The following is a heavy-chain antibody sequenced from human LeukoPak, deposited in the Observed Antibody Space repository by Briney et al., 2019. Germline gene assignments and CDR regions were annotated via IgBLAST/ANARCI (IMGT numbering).Heavy chain of an antibody. CDR1: GGSISSYY. CDR3: VRDNTDFRGVFRTSQKFDVFDI. CDR2: IYYSGTT. J-gene: IGHJ3*02. Sequence: PSETLSLTCTVSGGSISSYYWGWIRQPPGKGLEWIGSIYYSGTTHYNPSLKSRVTISVDTTKNQFSLKLTSVTAADTAVFYCVRDNTDFRGVFRTSQKFDVFDIWGQGTVVTVSS. D-gene: IGHD3-10*01. V-gene: IGHV4-39*02.